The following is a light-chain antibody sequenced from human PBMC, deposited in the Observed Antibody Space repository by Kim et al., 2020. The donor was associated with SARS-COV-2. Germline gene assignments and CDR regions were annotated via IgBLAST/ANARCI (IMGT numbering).Light chain of an antibody. CDR2: DAS. Sequence: EIVLTQSPATLSLSPGERATLSCRASQSVNSNLAWYQQKFGQAPRHLIYDASNRATGIPARFSGSGSGTDFTLTISSLEPEDFAVYYCQPGSNRPLAFGGGTKVDIK. V-gene: IGKV3-11*01. CDR3: QPGSNRPLA. CDR1: QSVNSN. J-gene: IGKJ4*01.